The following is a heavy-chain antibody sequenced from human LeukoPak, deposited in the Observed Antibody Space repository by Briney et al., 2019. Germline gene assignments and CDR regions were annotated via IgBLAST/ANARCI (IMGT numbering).Heavy chain of an antibody. D-gene: IGHD3-3*01. CDR3: ARDLSGYLDY. CDR1: GGSISSGGYY. J-gene: IGHJ4*02. CDR2: IYHSGST. Sequence: SQTLSLTCTVSGGSISSGGYYWSWIRQPPGKGLEWIGYIYHSGSTYYNPSLKSRVTISVDRSKNQFSLKLSSVTAADTAVYYCARDLSGYLDYWGQGTLVTVSS. V-gene: IGHV4-30-2*01.